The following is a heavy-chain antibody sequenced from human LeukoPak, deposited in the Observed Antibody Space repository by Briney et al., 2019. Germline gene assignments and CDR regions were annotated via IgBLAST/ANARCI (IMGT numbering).Heavy chain of an antibody. V-gene: IGHV1-3*01. CDR3: GRDLGVVVAPDWIDP. Sequence: ASVKVSCKASGYTFTSYAMHWVRQAPGQRLEWMGWINGGNGNTKYSQNFQGRVTITRDTSASTAYMELTSLRSEDTAVYYCGRDLGVVVAPDWIDPWGQGTLVTVSS. D-gene: IGHD2-15*01. J-gene: IGHJ5*02. CDR1: GYTFTSYA. CDR2: INGGNGNT.